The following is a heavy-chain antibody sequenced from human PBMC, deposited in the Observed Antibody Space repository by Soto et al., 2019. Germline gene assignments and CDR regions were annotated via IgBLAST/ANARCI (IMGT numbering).Heavy chain of an antibody. CDR1: GYTFTGYY. V-gene: IGHV1-2*02. D-gene: IGHD6-19*01. Sequence: ASVKVSCKASGYTFTGYYMHWVRQAPGQGLEWMGWINPNSGGTNYAQKFQGRVTMTRDTSISTAYMELSRLRSDDTAVYYCARGLQATVAGYFYPIDGSYYYYGMDVWGQGTTVTVSS. J-gene: IGHJ6*02. CDR3: ARGLQATVAGYFYPIDGSYYYYGMDV. CDR2: INPNSGGT.